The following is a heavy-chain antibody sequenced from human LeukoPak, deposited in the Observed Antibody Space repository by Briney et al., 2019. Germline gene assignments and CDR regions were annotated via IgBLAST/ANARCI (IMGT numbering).Heavy chain of an antibody. Sequence: GESLKISCKGSGYSFSIYRIAWVRQMPGKGLEWMGIIHPSDSQTTYSPSFQGQVTISADKSISTAYLQWSSLKASGTAIYYCARQSMGDGYNAGDFGYWGQGTLVSVSS. D-gene: IGHD5-24*01. CDR1: GYSFSIYR. J-gene: IGHJ4*02. CDR3: ARQSMGDGYNAGDFGY. CDR2: IHPSDSQT. V-gene: IGHV5-51*01.